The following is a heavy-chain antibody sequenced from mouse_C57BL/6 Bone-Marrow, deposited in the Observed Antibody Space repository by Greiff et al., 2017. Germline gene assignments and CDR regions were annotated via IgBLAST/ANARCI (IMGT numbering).Heavy chain of an antibody. V-gene: IGHV5-6*01. CDR2: ISSGGSYT. Sequence: EVKLMESGGDLVKPGGSLKLSCAASGFTFSSYGMSWVRQTPDKRLEWVATISSGGSYTYYPDSVKGRFTISRDNAKNTLYLQMISLKSEDTAMYYCARLDSSGPMDYWGQGTSVTVSS. CDR3: ARLDSSGPMDY. D-gene: IGHD3-2*02. J-gene: IGHJ4*01. CDR1: GFTFSSYG.